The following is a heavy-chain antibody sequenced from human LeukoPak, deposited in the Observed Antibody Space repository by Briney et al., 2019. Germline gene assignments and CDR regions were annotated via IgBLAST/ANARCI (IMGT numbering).Heavy chain of an antibody. CDR3: AKDIVVVPAARDNDLFDY. CDR1: GFTFSSYG. CDR2: IRHDGSNK. Sequence: PGGSLRLSCAASGFTFSSYGMHWVRQAPGKGLEWVAFIRHDGSNKYYADSVKGRFTISRDNSKNTLYLQMNSLRAEDTAVYYCAKDIVVVPAARDNDLFDYWGQGTLVTVSS. V-gene: IGHV3-30*02. D-gene: IGHD2-2*01. J-gene: IGHJ4*02.